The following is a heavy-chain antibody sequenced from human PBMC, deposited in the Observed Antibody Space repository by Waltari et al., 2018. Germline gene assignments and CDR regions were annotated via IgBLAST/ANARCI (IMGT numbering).Heavy chain of an antibody. V-gene: IGHV1-2*06. CDR2: INPNSGGT. Sequence: QVQLVQSGAEVKKPGASVKVSCKASGYTFTGYYMHWVRQAPGQGLEWMGRINPNSGGTNYAQKFQGRVTMTRDTSISTAYMELSRLRSDDTAVYYCARGTVAGSLTNSGSYYFQHWGQGTLVTVSS. J-gene: IGHJ1*01. CDR3: ARGTVAGSLTNSGSYYFQH. CDR1: GYTFTGYY. D-gene: IGHD1-26*01.